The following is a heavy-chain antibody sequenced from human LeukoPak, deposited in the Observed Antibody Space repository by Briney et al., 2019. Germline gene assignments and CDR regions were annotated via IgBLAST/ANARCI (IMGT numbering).Heavy chain of an antibody. CDR1: GFTFSTYW. D-gene: IGHD1-26*01. CDR3: ARDVVGSLDY. J-gene: IGHJ4*02. Sequence: PGGSLRLSCAASGFTFSTYWMAWVRQAPGKGLEWVANIKGDKSVKHQADSVKGRFTISRDNAQSSVYLQMSSLRGEDTAVYYCARDVVGSLDYWGQGTLVTVSS. V-gene: IGHV3-7*01. CDR2: IKGDKSVK.